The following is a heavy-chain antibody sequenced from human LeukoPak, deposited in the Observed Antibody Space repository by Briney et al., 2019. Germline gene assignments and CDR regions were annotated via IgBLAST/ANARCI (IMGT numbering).Heavy chain of an antibody. J-gene: IGHJ6*04. Sequence: SVKVSCKASGGTFSSYAISWVRQAPGQGLEWMGGNIPIFGTANYAQKFQGRVTITTDESTSTAYMELSSLRSEDTAVYYCARAPAGYCSSTSCYPMDVWGKGTTVTVSS. D-gene: IGHD2-2*01. CDR1: GGTFSSYA. CDR3: ARAPAGYCSSTSCYPMDV. V-gene: IGHV1-69*05. CDR2: NIPIFGTA.